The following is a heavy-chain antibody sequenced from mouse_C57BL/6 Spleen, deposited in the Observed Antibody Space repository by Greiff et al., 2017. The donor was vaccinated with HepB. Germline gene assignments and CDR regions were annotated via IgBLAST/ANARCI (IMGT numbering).Heavy chain of an antibody. D-gene: IGHD1-1*01. CDR2: ISSGSSTI. CDR3: ARPYYGSSPWFAY. J-gene: IGHJ3*01. Sequence: EVMLVESGGGLVKPGGSLKLSCAASGFTFSDYGMHWVRQAPEKGLEWVAYISSGSSTIYYADTVKGRFTISRDNAKNTLFLQMTSLRSEDTAMYYCARPYYGSSPWFAYWGQGTLVTVSA. CDR1: GFTFSDYG. V-gene: IGHV5-17*01.